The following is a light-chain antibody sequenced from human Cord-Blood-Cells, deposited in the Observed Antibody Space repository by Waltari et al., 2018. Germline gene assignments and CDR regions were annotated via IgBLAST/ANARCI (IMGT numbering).Light chain of an antibody. J-gene: IGLJ3*02. CDR3: QSYDSSLSGFWV. Sequence: QSVLTQPPSVSGAPGQRVTISCTGSSSNIGAGYDVHWYQQLPGTAPKLLIYGNSKRPSGVPDRVSGSKSGTSASLAITGLQAEDGADYYCQSYDSSLSGFWVFGGGTKLTVL. CDR1: SSNIGAGYD. CDR2: GNS. V-gene: IGLV1-40*01.